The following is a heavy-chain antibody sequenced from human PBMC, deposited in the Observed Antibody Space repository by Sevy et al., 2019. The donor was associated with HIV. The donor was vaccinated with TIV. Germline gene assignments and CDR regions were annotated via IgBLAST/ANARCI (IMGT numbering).Heavy chain of an antibody. Sequence: SETLSLTCTVSGGSISSYYWSWIRKPPGKGLEWIGYIYYSGSTNYNPSLKSRVTISVDTSKNQFSLKLSSVTAADTAVYYCARVPGYSSGWYYFDYWGQGTLVTVSS. CDR1: GGSISSYY. CDR3: ARVPGYSSGWYYFDY. CDR2: IYYSGST. D-gene: IGHD6-19*01. V-gene: IGHV4-59*01. J-gene: IGHJ4*02.